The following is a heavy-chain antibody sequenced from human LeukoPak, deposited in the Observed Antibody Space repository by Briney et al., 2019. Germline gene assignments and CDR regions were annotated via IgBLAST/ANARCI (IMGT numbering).Heavy chain of an antibody. D-gene: IGHD5-18*01. CDR2: LSGSGGST. CDR1: GFTFSSYA. CDR3: AKDPHTGYSFAY. Sequence: GGSLRLSCVFSGFTFSSYAMSWVRQAPGKGLEWVSSLSGSGGSTYYADSVKGRFTISRDNSKNTLYLQMNSMRVEDTAVYYCAKDPHTGYSFAYWGQGTLVTVSS. V-gene: IGHV3-23*01. J-gene: IGHJ4*02.